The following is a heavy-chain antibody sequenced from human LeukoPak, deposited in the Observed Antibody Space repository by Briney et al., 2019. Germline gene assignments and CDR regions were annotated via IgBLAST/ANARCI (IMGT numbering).Heavy chain of an antibody. J-gene: IGHJ4*02. CDR1: GGSISSSSYY. D-gene: IGHD2/OR15-2a*01. V-gene: IGHV4-39*07. CDR3: ARVGAIYAYFDY. CDR2: IYHSGST. Sequence: SETLSLTCTVSGGSISSSSYYWGWIRQPPGKGLEWIGSIYHSGSTYYNPSLKSRVTISVDTSKNQVSLKLSSVTAADTAVYYCARVGAIYAYFDYWGQGTLVTVSS.